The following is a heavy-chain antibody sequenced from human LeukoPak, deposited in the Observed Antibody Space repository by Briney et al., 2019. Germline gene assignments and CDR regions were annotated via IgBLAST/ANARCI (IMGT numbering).Heavy chain of an antibody. Sequence: ASVKVSCKASGYTFTSYDINWVRQATGQGLEGMGWMNPNSGNTGYAQKFQGRVTMTRNTSISTAYMELNSLRSEDTAVYYCARPMTENYYYYGMDVWGQGTTVTVSS. J-gene: IGHJ6*02. CDR2: MNPNSGNT. CDR3: ARPMTENYYYYGMDV. V-gene: IGHV1-8*01. CDR1: GYTFTSYD.